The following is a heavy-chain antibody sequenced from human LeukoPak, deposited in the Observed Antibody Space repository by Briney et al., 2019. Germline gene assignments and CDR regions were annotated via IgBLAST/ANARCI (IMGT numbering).Heavy chain of an antibody. CDR2: IYTIGST. D-gene: IGHD2-2*01. Sequence: SETLSLTCTVSGGSISSFNWSWIWHPARKGLEWVGGIYTIGSTHYTPSLSSRVTMSVDTSKHQFSLKLSSVTAADTAVYYCARDLKELGYCSSTSCLSNWFDPWGQGTLVTVSS. CDR3: ARDLKELGYCSSTSCLSNWFDP. J-gene: IGHJ5*02. V-gene: IGHV4-4*07. CDR1: GGSISSFN.